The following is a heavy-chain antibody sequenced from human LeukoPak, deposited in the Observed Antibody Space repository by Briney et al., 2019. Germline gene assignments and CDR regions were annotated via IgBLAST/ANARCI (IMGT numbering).Heavy chain of an antibody. D-gene: IGHD5-12*01. CDR3: ARVGRDGYNYFDY. V-gene: IGHV3-30*14. CDR1: GFTFSSYA. CDR2: ISYDGSNK. J-gene: IGHJ4*02. Sequence: GGSLRLSCAASGFTFSSYAMHWVRQAPGKGLEWVAVISYDGSNKYYADSVKGRFTISRDNSKNTLYLQMGSLRAEDMAVYYCARVGRDGYNYFDYWGQGTLVTVSS.